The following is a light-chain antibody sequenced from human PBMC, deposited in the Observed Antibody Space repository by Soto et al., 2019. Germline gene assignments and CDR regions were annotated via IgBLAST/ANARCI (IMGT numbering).Light chain of an antibody. Sequence: DIQMTQSPSSLSASVGDSVTITCRASQGINNYLAWYQQKPGKVPVLLIYSASTLKPGIPSRFSGSGAGTDFTLTISSLQPEDFATYYCQKDDSAPRTFGQGTKVDIK. J-gene: IGKJ1*01. CDR2: SAS. CDR3: QKDDSAPRT. CDR1: QGINNY. V-gene: IGKV1-27*01.